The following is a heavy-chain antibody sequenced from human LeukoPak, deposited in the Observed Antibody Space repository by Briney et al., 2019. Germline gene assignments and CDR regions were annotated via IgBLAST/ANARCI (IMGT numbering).Heavy chain of an antibody. CDR1: GFTFSSYS. D-gene: IGHD3-10*01. CDR2: ITSTSSYV. V-gene: IGHV3-21*01. CDR3: ARGDGSGKGRWFDP. J-gene: IGHJ5*02. Sequence: PGGSLRLSCAASGFTFSSYSMNWVRQAPGKRLEWVSSITSTSSYVFYADSVKGRFTISRDNAKNSLYLQINSLRAEDTAVYYCARGDGSGKGRWFDPWGQGTLVTVSS.